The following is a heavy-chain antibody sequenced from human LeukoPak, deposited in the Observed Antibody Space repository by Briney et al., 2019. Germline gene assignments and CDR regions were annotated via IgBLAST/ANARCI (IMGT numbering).Heavy chain of an antibody. V-gene: IGHV3-30*18. J-gene: IGHJ5*02. CDR2: ISYDGSNK. Sequence: PGGSLRLSCAASGFTFSSYGMHWVRQAPGEGLEWVAVISYDGSNKYYADSVKGRFTISRDNSKNTLYLQMNSLRAEDTAVYYCAKDPKFDPWGQGTLVTVSS. CDR1: GFTFSSYG. CDR3: AKDPKFDP.